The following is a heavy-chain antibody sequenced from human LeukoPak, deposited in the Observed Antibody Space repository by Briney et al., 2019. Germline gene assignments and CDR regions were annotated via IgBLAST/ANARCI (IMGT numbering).Heavy chain of an antibody. CDR1: GFTFDDYT. Sequence: GGSLRLSCAASGFTFDDYTMHWLRHAPGKGLEWVSLISWDGGSTYYADSVKGRFTISRDNSKNSLYLQMNSLRTEDTALYYCAKDSNYYDSSGYYYDYWGQGTLVTVSS. CDR3: AKDSNYYDSSGYYYDY. CDR2: ISWDGGST. V-gene: IGHV3-43*01. J-gene: IGHJ4*02. D-gene: IGHD3-22*01.